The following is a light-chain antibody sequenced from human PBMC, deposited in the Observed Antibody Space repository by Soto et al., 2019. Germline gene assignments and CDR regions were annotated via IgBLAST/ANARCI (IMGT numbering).Light chain of an antibody. J-gene: IGKJ5*01. V-gene: IGKV3D-15*01. CDR1: QSVSSN. CDR3: QQRSNWPPIT. Sequence: IVMTQSPATLSVSPWERATLSCRASQSVSSNLAWYQQKPGQAPRLLIYDASNRATGIPARFSGSGSGTEFTLTISSLQSEDFAVYYRQQRSNWPPITFGQGTRLEIK. CDR2: DAS.